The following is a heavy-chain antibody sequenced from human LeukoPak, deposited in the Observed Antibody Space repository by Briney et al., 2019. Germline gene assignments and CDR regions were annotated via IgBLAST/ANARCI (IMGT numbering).Heavy chain of an antibody. D-gene: IGHD5-18*01. CDR3: AKGSSGYIYGDY. V-gene: IGHV3-66*01. Sequence: GGSLRLSCAASGLTVSSNYMSWVRQAPGKGLEWVSLIYSGSSTYYADSVKGRFTISRDKSKNTLYLQMSSLRVEDTAVYYCAKGSSGYIYGDYWGQGTLVTVSS. CDR2: IYSGSST. J-gene: IGHJ4*02. CDR1: GLTVSSNY.